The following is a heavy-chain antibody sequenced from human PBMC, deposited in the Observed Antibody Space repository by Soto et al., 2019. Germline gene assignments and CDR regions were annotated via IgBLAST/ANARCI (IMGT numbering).Heavy chain of an antibody. Sequence: PSETLSLTCTVSGGSISSGGYYWSQIRQHPGKGLEWIGYIYYSGSTYYNPSLKSRVTISVDTSKNQFSLKLSSVTAADTAVYYCARDRFGRSGWYRHYYYGMDVWGQGTTVTVSS. V-gene: IGHV4-31*03. D-gene: IGHD6-19*01. CDR2: IYYSGST. CDR1: GGSISSGGYY. CDR3: ARDRFGRSGWYRHYYYGMDV. J-gene: IGHJ6*02.